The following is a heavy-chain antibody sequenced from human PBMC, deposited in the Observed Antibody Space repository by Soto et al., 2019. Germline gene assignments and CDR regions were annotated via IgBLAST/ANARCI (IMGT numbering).Heavy chain of an antibody. CDR3: AQRIRERDCRSTSCYWADSKAG. D-gene: IGHD2-2*01. V-gene: IGHV3-23*01. Sequence: GGSLRLSCAASGFTFSSYAMSWVRQAPGTGKEWVSAISGSGGSTYYADSVKGRFTISRDNSKNTLYLQMNTLRAEDTAVYYCAQRIRERDCRSTSCYWADSKAGWGRGTAVTVS. CDR2: ISGSGGST. J-gene: IGHJ6*03. CDR1: GFTFSSYA.